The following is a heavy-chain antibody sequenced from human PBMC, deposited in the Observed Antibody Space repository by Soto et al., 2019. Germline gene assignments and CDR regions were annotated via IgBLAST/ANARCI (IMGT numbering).Heavy chain of an antibody. Sequence: SETLSLTCAVYGGSFSGYYWSWIRQPPGKGLEWIGEINHSGSTNYNPSLKSRVTISVDTSKNQFSLKLSSVTAADTAVYYCASRPNYGDHVLYFDYWGQGTLVTVSS. CDR2: INHSGST. J-gene: IGHJ4*02. D-gene: IGHD4-17*01. CDR1: GGSFSGYY. CDR3: ASRPNYGDHVLYFDY. V-gene: IGHV4-34*01.